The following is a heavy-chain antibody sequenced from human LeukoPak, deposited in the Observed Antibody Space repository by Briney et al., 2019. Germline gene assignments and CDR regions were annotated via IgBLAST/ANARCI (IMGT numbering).Heavy chain of an antibody. CDR2: ISHSGNT. CDR3: ARAGPENLNWRYYIDY. D-gene: IGHD1-1*01. Sequence: SETLSPTCTVSGDSMNKYFRRGLLQSPERGMEWIGYISHSGNTNYNPSAKSRVTISLDKSNNQFSLRLSSVTAADTAVYYCARAGPENLNWRYYIDYWGQGILVTVSS. CDR1: GDSMNKYF. V-gene: IGHV4-59*01. J-gene: IGHJ4*02.